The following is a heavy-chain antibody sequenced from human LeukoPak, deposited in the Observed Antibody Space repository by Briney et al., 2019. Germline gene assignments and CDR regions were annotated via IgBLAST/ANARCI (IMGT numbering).Heavy chain of an antibody. CDR3: AKSPTVDAAFDI. CDR1: GFTFNSYA. V-gene: IGHV3-23*01. D-gene: IGHD4-23*01. Sequence: PGGSLRLSCAASGFTFNSYAMNWVRQAPGKGLEGVSGIGYAGDSTFYADSVKGRFTVSRDSSKNTLFLHMNSLRAEDTALYYCAKSPTVDAAFDIWGQGTMVTVSS. J-gene: IGHJ3*02. CDR2: IGYAGDST.